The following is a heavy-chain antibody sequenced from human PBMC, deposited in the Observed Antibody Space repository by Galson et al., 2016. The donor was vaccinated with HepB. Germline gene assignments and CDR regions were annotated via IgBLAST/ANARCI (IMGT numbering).Heavy chain of an antibody. CDR3: ARQADMVRRGEDSPYGMDV. Sequence: QSGAEVTKPGESLKISCQASGYSFGVYWIAWVRQMPGQGLEWVGIINPGDSYSTYSPSFQGQVTISADKSINTAYLQWSSLKASDTAIYYCARQADMVRRGEDSPYGMDVWGQGTTVTVTS. CDR2: INPGDSYS. V-gene: IGHV5-51*01. J-gene: IGHJ6*02. CDR1: GYSFGVYW. D-gene: IGHD5-18*01.